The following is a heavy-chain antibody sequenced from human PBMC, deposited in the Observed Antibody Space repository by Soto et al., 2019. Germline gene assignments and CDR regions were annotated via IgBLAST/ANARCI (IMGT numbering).Heavy chain of an antibody. CDR3: AKEAYYYDSSGYEGWYFDL. CDR2: ISYDGSNK. CDR1: GFTFSSYG. Sequence: VQLVESGGGVVQPGRSLRLSCAASGFTFSSYGMHWVRQAPGKGLEWVAVISYDGSNKYYADSVKGRFTISRDNSKNTLYLQMNSLRAEDTAVYYCAKEAYYYDSSGYEGWYFDLWGRGTLVTVSS. J-gene: IGHJ2*01. D-gene: IGHD3-22*01. V-gene: IGHV3-30*18.